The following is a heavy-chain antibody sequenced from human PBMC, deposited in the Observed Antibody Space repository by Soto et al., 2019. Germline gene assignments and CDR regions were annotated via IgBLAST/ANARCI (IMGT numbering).Heavy chain of an antibody. D-gene: IGHD3-10*01. Sequence: QVQLVESGGGVVQPGRSLRLSCAASGFTFSSYGMHWVRQAPGKGLEWVAVIWYDGSNKYYADSVKGRFTISRDNSKNTLYLQMNSLRAEDTAVYYCASDWGVRGAFDYWGQGTLVTVSS. J-gene: IGHJ4*02. CDR2: IWYDGSNK. V-gene: IGHV3-33*01. CDR1: GFTFSSYG. CDR3: ASDWGVRGAFDY.